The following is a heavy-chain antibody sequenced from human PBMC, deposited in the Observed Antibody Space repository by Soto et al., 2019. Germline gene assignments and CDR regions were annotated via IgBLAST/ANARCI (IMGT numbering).Heavy chain of an antibody. V-gene: IGHV4-30-4*01. J-gene: IGHJ4*02. CDR1: CGFISNGDYH. CDR3: AREGGYDSPHGC. D-gene: IGHD5-12*01. Sequence: PSETLSLTCTVSCGFISNGDYHWSWIRQPPGKGLEWIGYTYPSGSTYYNASLRSRVTISIDASKNQFSLKLNPVTAADTAVYYCAREGGYDSPHGCWGQGTLVTVSS. CDR2: TYPSGST.